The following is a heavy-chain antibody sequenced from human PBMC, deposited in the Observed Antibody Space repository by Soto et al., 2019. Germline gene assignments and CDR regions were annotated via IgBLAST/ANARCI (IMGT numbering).Heavy chain of an antibody. CDR1: GVSLSNIGAG. Sequence: QITVKESSPTLVKPTQHLTLTCTFSGVSLSNIGAGVGWIRQPPGKPLEWLALTYWGDDKRYNSSLKTRLTITKDTSKNQVVLTVANMNPADTGTYYFAYIACANGWQVIKYWGQGTLVPVAS. J-gene: IGHJ4*02. CDR3: AYIACANGWQVIKY. V-gene: IGHV2-5*02. CDR2: TYWGDDK. D-gene: IGHD6-19*01.